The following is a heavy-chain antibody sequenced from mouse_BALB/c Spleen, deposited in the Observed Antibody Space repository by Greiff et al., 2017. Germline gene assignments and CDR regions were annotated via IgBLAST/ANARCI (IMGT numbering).Heavy chain of an antibody. CDR1: GFTFSDYY. J-gene: IGHJ3*01. Sequence: EVNVVESGGGLVKPGGSLKLSCAASGFTFSDYYMYWVRQTPEKRLEWVATISDGGSYTYYPDSVKGRFTISRDNAKDNLYLQMSSLKSEDTAMYYCARDRSYDGYYGFAYWGQGTLVTVSA. V-gene: IGHV5-4*02. CDR3: ARDRSYDGYYGFAY. D-gene: IGHD2-3*01. CDR2: ISDGGSYT.